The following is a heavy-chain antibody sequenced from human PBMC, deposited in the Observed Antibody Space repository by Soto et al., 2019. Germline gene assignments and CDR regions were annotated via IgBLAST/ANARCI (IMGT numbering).Heavy chain of an antibody. CDR3: ARAAIVGATSYGMDV. J-gene: IGHJ6*02. D-gene: IGHD1-26*01. Sequence: AGGSLRLSCAASGFTSSSYSMNWVRQAPGKGLEWVSSISSSSSYIYYADSVKGRFTISRDNAKNSLYLQMNSLRAEDTAVYYCARAAIVGATSYGMDVWGQGTTVTVSS. CDR1: GFTSSSYS. CDR2: ISSSSSYI. V-gene: IGHV3-21*01.